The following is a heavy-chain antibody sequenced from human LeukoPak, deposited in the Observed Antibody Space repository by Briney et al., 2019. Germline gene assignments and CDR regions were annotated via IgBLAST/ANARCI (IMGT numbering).Heavy chain of an antibody. Sequence: PGGSLRLSCAASGFTVSSNYMRWVRQAPGKGLEWVSVIYSGGSTYYADSVKGRFTISRDNSKNTLYLQMNSLRAEDTAVYYCARAELRFLEWLFVPDAFDIWGQGTMVTVSS. V-gene: IGHV3-66*01. CDR2: IYSGGST. J-gene: IGHJ3*02. D-gene: IGHD3-3*01. CDR1: GFTVSSNY. CDR3: ARAELRFLEWLFVPDAFDI.